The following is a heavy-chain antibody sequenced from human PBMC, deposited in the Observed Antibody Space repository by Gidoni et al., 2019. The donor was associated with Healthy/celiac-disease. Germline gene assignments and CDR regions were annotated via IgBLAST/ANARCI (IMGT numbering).Heavy chain of an antibody. D-gene: IGHD3-3*01. CDR3: ARDQNRHDFWSGYWGDLGYYYYMDV. V-gene: IGHV3-7*03. CDR1: GFTFSSYG. J-gene: IGHJ6*03. CDR2: IKQDGSEK. Sequence: EVQLVESGGGLVQPGGSLRLSCAASGFTFSSYGMSWVRQAPGKGLEWVANIKQDGSEKYYVDSVKGRFTISRDNAKNSLYLQMNSLRAEDTAVYYCARDQNRHDFWSGYWGDLGYYYYMDVWGKGTTVTVSS.